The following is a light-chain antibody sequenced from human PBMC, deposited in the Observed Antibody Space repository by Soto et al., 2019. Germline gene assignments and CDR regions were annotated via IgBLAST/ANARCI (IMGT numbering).Light chain of an antibody. J-gene: IGKJ2*01. V-gene: IGKV1-5*03. Sequence: DLQMTQSPSTLSASVGDRVTITCRASQSINTWLAWYQQKPGKAPNLLIYRASNLESGVPSRFSGSGSGTEFTLTISSLQPDDFATYYCQQYNTYPYTFGQGTKLEIK. CDR3: QQYNTYPYT. CDR1: QSINTW. CDR2: RAS.